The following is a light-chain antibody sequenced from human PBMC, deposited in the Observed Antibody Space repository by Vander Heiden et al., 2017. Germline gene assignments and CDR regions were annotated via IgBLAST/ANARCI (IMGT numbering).Light chain of an antibody. J-gene: IGLJ1*01. CDR1: SSNIGADYD. CDR2: GNT. Sequence: QSVLPQPPSVPQAPGQRVTISCTGSSSNIGADYDVHWRQQLPGTAPKLLIYGNTNRPSAVAARFSGSKSGTSAYLAITGLQAEDEADYYCQSYDSSLSGYVFGTGTKVTVL. CDR3: QSYDSSLSGYV. V-gene: IGLV1-40*01.